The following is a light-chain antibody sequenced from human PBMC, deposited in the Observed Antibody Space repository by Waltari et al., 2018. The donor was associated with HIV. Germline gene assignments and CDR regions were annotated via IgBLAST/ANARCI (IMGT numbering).Light chain of an antibody. V-gene: IGLV2-14*03. CDR2: DVS. Sequence: QSALTQPASVSGSPGPSITISCTGTSSDAGLYSFVSWYQQHPGKAPRLMIYDVSNRPSGVSNRFSGSKSGDTASLTISGLQAEDEADYYCSSYTSSNIRVFGTGTKVTVL. CDR3: SSYTSSNIRV. CDR1: SSDAGLYSF. J-gene: IGLJ1*01.